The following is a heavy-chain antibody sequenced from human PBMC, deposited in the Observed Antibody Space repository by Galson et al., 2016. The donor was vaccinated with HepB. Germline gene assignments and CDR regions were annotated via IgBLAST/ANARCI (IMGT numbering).Heavy chain of an antibody. D-gene: IGHD5-12*01. CDR3: AKDRYGAYPDYFDY. Sequence: LRLSCAASGFTFSNHAMSWVRQAPGKGLEWVSGISDSGGSTSYADSVKGRFTVSRDNSKNTLFLQMNGLRAEDTAVYYCAKDRYGAYPDYFDYWGQGTLVTVSS. V-gene: IGHV3-23*01. CDR2: ISDSGGST. J-gene: IGHJ4*02. CDR1: GFTFSNHA.